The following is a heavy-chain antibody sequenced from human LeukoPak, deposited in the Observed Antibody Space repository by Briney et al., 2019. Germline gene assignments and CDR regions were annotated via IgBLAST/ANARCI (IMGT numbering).Heavy chain of an antibody. V-gene: IGHV3-66*01. CDR1: GFTVSSNF. CDR2: IYSGGNT. Sequence: GSLRLSCAASGFTVSSNFMSWVRQAPGKGLEWVSVIYSGGNTYYADYVKGRFTISRDNSKNTLYLQMNSLRAEDTAVYHCARDRLPPLGAFDIWGQGTMVTVSS. J-gene: IGHJ3*02. D-gene: IGHD3-16*01. CDR3: ARDRLPPLGAFDI.